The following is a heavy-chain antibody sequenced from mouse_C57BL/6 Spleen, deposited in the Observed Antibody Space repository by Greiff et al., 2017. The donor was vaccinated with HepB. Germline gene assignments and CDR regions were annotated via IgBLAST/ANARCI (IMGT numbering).Heavy chain of an antibody. D-gene: IGHD2-3*01. J-gene: IGHJ3*01. CDR3: ARHLRDGYYSFAY. CDR2: IYPGSGST. Sequence: QVQLKQPGAELVKPGASVKMSCKASGYTFTSYWITWVKQRPGQGLEWIGDIYPGSGSTNYNEKFKSKATLTVDTSSSTAYMQLSSLTSEDSAVYYCARHLRDGYYSFAYWGQGTLVTVSA. V-gene: IGHV1-55*01. CDR1: GYTFTSYW.